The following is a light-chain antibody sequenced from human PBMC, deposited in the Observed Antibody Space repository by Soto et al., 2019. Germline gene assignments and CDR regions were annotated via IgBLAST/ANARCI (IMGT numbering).Light chain of an antibody. CDR2: TAS. CDR3: QQYNNWPPIT. V-gene: IGKV1-5*03. J-gene: IGKJ1*01. CDR1: QSVSSW. Sequence: DIQMTQSPSTLSASVGDRVTITCRASQSVSSWLAWYQQKPGKAPNLLIYTASSLESGVPSRFSGSGSGTEFTLTISSLQSEDFAVYYCQQYNNWPPITFGQGTKVDIK.